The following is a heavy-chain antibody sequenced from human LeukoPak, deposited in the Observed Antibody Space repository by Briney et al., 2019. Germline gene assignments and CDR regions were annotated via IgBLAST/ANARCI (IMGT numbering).Heavy chain of an antibody. D-gene: IGHD3-10*02. CDR2: ISGAGYNT. CDR3: AELGITMIGGV. J-gene: IGHJ6*04. CDR1: GFTFRNYA. Sequence: GSLRLSCAGSGFTFRNYAMSWVRQAPGKGLEWVSAISGAGYNTYYADSVKGRFTLSRDNSENTLFLQMNSLRAEDTAVYYCAELGITMIGGVWGKGTTVTISS. V-gene: IGHV3-23*01.